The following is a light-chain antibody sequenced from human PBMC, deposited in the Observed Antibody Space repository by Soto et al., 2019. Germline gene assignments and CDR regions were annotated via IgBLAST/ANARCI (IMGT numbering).Light chain of an antibody. J-gene: IGLJ2*01. V-gene: IGLV6-57*04. CDR1: SGSIASNH. Sequence: NFMLTQPHSASESPGKTVTISCTRSSGSIASNHVQWYQQRPGSAPTTVIYKNDQRPSGVPDRFSGSIDSSSNSASLTISGLKTEDEADYYCQSYDDNSVVFGGGTQLTVL. CDR2: KND. CDR3: QSYDDNSVV.